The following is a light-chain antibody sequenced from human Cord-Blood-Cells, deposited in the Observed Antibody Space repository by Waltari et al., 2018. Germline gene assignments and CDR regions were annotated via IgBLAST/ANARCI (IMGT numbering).Light chain of an antibody. J-gene: IGLJ2*01. CDR3: CSYAGSFVV. Sequence: QSALTQPRSVSGSPGQSVTISCTGTSSAVGGYNYVSWYQQHPGKAPKLMLYDVSKRPSGVPDRFSGSKSGNTASLTISGLQAEDEADYYCCSYAGSFVVFGGGTKLTVL. CDR2: DVS. CDR1: SSAVGGYNY. V-gene: IGLV2-11*01.